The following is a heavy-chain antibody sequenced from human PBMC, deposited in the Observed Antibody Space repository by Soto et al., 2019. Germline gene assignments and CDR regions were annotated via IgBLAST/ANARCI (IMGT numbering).Heavy chain of an antibody. CDR1: SGSISSSNW. J-gene: IGHJ5*02. D-gene: IGHD3-10*01. Sequence: QVQLQESGPGLVKPSGTLSLTCAVSSGSISSSNWWSWVRQPPGKGLELIGEIYHSGSTNYNPALKSRVTISVDKSKNQFSLKLSSVTAADTAVYYCAREGYGSGSYRAWFDPWGQVTLVTVSS. CDR2: IYHSGST. CDR3: AREGYGSGSYRAWFDP. V-gene: IGHV4-4*02.